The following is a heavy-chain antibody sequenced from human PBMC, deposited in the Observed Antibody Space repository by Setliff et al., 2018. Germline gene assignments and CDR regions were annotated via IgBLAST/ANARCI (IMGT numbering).Heavy chain of an antibody. D-gene: IGHD2-15*01. CDR3: ARGCSGGSCPGALDF. J-gene: IGHJ3*01. CDR2: ISRGGSTI. Sequence: LSLTCTVSGGSISSGSYYWSWVRQAPGKGLEWVSYISRGGSTIYYADSVKGRFIISRDNAKNSLFLEMDSLRGEDTAVYYCARGCSGGSCPGALDFWGQGTMVTVSS. CDR1: GGSISSGSYY. V-gene: IGHV3-11*04.